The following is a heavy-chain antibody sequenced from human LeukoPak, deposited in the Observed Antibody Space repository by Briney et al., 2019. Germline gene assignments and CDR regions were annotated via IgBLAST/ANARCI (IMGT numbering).Heavy chain of an antibody. CDR2: ISSSGSTI. CDR1: GFTFDDYA. CDR3: ARGERTLSGFDP. J-gene: IGHJ5*02. D-gene: IGHD1-14*01. Sequence: GGSLRLSCAASGFTFDDYAMHWVRQAPGKGLEWVSYISSSGSTIYYADSVKGRFTISRDNAKNSLYLQMNSLRAEDTAVYYCARGERTLSGFDPWGQGTLVTVSS. V-gene: IGHV3-11*01.